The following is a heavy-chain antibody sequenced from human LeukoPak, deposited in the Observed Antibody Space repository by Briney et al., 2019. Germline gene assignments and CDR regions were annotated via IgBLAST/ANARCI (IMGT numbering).Heavy chain of an antibody. CDR2: ISSSSSYI. Sequence: GGSLRLSCAASGFPFSDSYMSWVRQAPGKGLEWVSSISSSSSYIYYADSVKGRFTISRDNAKNSLYLQMNSLRAEDTAVYYCASGTYYDILTGFHTRMGDYWGQGTLVTVSS. CDR1: GFPFSDSY. CDR3: ASGTYYDILTGFHTRMGDY. J-gene: IGHJ4*02. D-gene: IGHD3-9*01. V-gene: IGHV3-21*01.